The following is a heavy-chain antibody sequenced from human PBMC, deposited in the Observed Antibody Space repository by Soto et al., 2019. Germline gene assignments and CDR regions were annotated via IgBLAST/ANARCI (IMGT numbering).Heavy chain of an antibody. D-gene: IGHD3-10*01. CDR3: AAPRDEYGSGVSWFTYGMDI. J-gene: IGHJ6*02. CDR2: LDGAGGST. V-gene: IGHV3-23*01. Sequence: LRLSCLASGFTFSDFAMTWVRHVPGRGLEWVASLDGAGGSTYYAESVRGRFSISRDNSQNTLFLQMKRLTVDDTAIYYCAAPRDEYGSGVSWFTYGMDIWGQGTTVTVSS. CDR1: GFTFSDFA.